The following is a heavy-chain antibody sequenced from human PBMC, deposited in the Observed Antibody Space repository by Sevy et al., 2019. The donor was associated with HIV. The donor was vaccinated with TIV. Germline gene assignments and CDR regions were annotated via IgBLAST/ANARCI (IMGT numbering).Heavy chain of an antibody. CDR1: GFTFSDYG. J-gene: IGHJ4*02. V-gene: IGHV3-33*01. CDR3: ARDLEFYDYGDYGPAFMPDY. CDR2: IWNDGSNT. D-gene: IGHD4-17*01. Sequence: GGSLRLSCAASGFTFSDYGMQWVRQAPGKGLEWVAVIWNDGSNTYYADSVKGRFTISRDIAKNTLHLQMNSLRAEDTAVYYCARDLEFYDYGDYGPAFMPDYWGQGTLVTVSS.